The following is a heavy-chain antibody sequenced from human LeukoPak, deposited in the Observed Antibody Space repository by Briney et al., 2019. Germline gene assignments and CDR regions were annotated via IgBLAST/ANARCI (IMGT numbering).Heavy chain of an antibody. Sequence: GGSLRLSCAASGFTFSSYWMSWVRQAPGKGLEWVANIKQDGSEKYYVDSVKGRFTISRDNAKNSLYLQMNSLRAEDTAVYYCARGGMTTVTTSAHYYYYYMDVWGKGTTVTVSS. V-gene: IGHV3-7*01. CDR1: GFTFSSYW. CDR2: IKQDGSEK. CDR3: ARGGMTTVTTSAHYYYYYMDV. D-gene: IGHD4-11*01. J-gene: IGHJ6*03.